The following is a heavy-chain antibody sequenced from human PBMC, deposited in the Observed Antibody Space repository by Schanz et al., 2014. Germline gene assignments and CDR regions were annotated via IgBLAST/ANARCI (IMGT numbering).Heavy chain of an antibody. CDR3: ARDVDDRRSYGSGYCLGDCMDV. D-gene: IGHD3-10*01. CDR2: INTGSGDT. Sequence: QVHLVQSGAEVKRPGASVKVSCKASAYSFTSYSMHWVRQAPGQRLEWMGWINTGSGDTKYSQNFQGRVTITRDTAASTAYMELSSLRAEDTAVYYCARDVDDRRSYGSGYCLGDCMDVWGQGTTVTVSS. CDR1: AYSFTSYS. J-gene: IGHJ6*02. V-gene: IGHV1-3*04.